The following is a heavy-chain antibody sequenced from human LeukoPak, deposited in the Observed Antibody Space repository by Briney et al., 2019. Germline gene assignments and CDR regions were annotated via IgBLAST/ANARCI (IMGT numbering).Heavy chain of an antibody. CDR3: ARGFGSGNYYYGWFDP. D-gene: IGHD3-10*01. CDR2: IHDSGST. J-gene: IGHJ5*02. V-gene: IGHV4-30-4*01. CDR1: GGPISSGDYH. Sequence: TSQTLSLTCTVSGGPISSGDYHWNWLRQPPGKGLEWIGFIHDSGSTLYNPSLKSRIIISRDVSRNQFSLQLTSVTAADTAVYYCARGFGSGNYYYGWFDPWGQGALVTVSS.